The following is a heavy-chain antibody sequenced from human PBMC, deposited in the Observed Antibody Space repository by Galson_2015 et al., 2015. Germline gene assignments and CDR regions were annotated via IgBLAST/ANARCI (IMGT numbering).Heavy chain of an antibody. Sequence: SLRLSCAASGFTFSSYAMHWVRQAPGKGLERVAVISYDGSNKYYADSVKGRFTISRDNSKNTLYLQMNSLRAEDTAVYYCARASRAGLEWLLSNAFDIWGQGTMVTVSS. CDR2: ISYDGSNK. D-gene: IGHD3-3*01. CDR1: GFTFSSYA. V-gene: IGHV3-30*01. CDR3: ARASRAGLEWLLSNAFDI. J-gene: IGHJ3*02.